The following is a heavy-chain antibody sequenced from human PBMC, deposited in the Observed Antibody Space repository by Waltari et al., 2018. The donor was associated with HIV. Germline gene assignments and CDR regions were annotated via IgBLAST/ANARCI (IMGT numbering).Heavy chain of an antibody. Sequence: QVQLVESGGGVVQPGRSLRLSCAASGFTFSSYGMHWVRQAPGKGLEWVAFISYDGSNKNYADSVKGRFTISRDNSKNTLYLQMNSLRAEDTAVYYCAKGGSRITGWFDPWGQGTLVTVSS. J-gene: IGHJ5*02. D-gene: IGHD3-3*01. V-gene: IGHV3-30*18. CDR3: AKGGSRITGWFDP. CDR1: GFTFSSYG. CDR2: ISYDGSNK.